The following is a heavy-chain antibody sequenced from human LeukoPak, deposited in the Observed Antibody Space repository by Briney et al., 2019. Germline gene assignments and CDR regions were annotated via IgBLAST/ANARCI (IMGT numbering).Heavy chain of an antibody. Sequence: GGSLRLSCATSGFNFSPFWIHWVRQGPGKGLEWVSHVGLDDSNTNYADSVKGRFTISRDNAKRTVYLQMNSLTVDDTAVYYCVRDLGYDRSGIWQKYFDSWGQGTLVTVSS. CDR1: GFNFSPFW. CDR2: VGLDDSNT. CDR3: VRDLGYDRSGIWQKYFDS. V-gene: IGHV3-74*01. D-gene: IGHD3-22*01. J-gene: IGHJ4*02.